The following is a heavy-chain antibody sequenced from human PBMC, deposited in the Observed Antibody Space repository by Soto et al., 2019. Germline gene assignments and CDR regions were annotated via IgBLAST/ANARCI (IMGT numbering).Heavy chain of an antibody. CDR1: GGSISSYY. J-gene: IGHJ1*01. D-gene: IGHD3-22*01. CDR3: ASAATYYYDSSGYFQH. Sequence: QVQLQESGPGLVKPSETLSLTCTVSGGSISSYYWSWIRQPPGKGLEWIGYIYYSGSTNYNPSLKSRVTISVDTSKNQFSLKLSSVTAAGTAVYYCASAATYYYDSSGYFQHWGQGTLVTVSS. CDR2: IYYSGST. V-gene: IGHV4-59*01.